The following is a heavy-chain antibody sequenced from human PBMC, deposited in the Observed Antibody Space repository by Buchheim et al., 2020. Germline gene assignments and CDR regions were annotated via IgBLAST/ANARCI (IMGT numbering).Heavy chain of an antibody. CDR1: GFSFNTYA. D-gene: IGHD2-8*02. J-gene: IGHJ4*02. CDR2: IWNDGSNT. V-gene: IGHV3-33*01. CDR3: ASYCTAAVCYTDY. Sequence: QVQLVESGGGVVQPGRSLRLSCAASGFSFNTYAMHWVRQAPGKGLEWVASIWNDGSNTYYTDAVKGRFTISRDNSKKPLDLQMNSLRAEDTAVYYCASYCTAAVCYTDYWGQGTL.